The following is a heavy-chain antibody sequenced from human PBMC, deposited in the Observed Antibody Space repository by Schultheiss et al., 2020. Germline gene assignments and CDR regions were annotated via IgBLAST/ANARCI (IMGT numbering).Heavy chain of an antibody. CDR1: GFTFSSYA. J-gene: IGHJ6*02. CDR2: ISYDGSNK. Sequence: GGSLRLSCAASGFTFSSYAMHWVRQAPGKGLEWVAVISYDGSNKYYADSVKGRFTISRDNSKNTLYLQMNSLRAEDTAVYYCARDRRAYYYDSNYYYGMDVWGQGTTVTVSS. D-gene: IGHD3-22*01. V-gene: IGHV3-30-3*01. CDR3: ARDRRAYYYDSNYYYGMDV.